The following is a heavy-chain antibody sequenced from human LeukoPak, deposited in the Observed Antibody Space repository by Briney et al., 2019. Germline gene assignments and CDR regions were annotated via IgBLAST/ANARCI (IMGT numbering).Heavy chain of an antibody. CDR2: INWNGGSK. CDR3: ARYYGSGTLHFDY. J-gene: IGHJ4*02. CDR1: GFTFDDYG. V-gene: IGHV3-20*04. D-gene: IGHD4-17*01. Sequence: PGGSPRLSCAASGFTFDDYGMSWVRQAPGKGLEWVSSINWNGGSKGYADSVKGRFTISRDNAKNSLYLQMNSLRAEDTALYYSARYYGSGTLHFDYWGQGTLVTVSS.